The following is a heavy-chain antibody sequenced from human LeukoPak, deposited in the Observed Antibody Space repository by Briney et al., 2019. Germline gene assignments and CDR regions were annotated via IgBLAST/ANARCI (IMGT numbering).Heavy chain of an antibody. J-gene: IGHJ5*02. V-gene: IGHV1-8*01. CDR1: GYTFTSYD. CDR2: MNPNSGNT. Sequence: ASVKVSCKASGYTFTSYDINWVGQATGQGLEWMGWMNPNSGNTGYAQKFQGRVTMTRNTSISTAYMELSSLRSEDTAVYYCARGMDYDFWSGYYFWFDPWGQGTLVTVSS. CDR3: ARGMDYDFWSGYYFWFDP. D-gene: IGHD3-3*01.